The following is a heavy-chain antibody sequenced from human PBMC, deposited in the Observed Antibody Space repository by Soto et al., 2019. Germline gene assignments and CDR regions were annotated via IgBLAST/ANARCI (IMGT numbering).Heavy chain of an antibody. Sequence: PGWSLRLSCAASGFTFSSYEMNWVRQAPGKGLEWVSYISSSGSTIYYADSVKGRFTISRDNAKNSLYLQMNSLRAEDTAVYYCAREVYYYDSSGHDYWGQGTLVTVSS. J-gene: IGHJ4*02. CDR3: AREVYYYDSSGHDY. V-gene: IGHV3-48*03. CDR1: GFTFSSYE. CDR2: ISSSGSTI. D-gene: IGHD3-22*01.